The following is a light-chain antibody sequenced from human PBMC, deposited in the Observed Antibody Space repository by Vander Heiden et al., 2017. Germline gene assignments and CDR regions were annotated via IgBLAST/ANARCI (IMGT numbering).Light chain of an antibody. Sequence: QSALTQPASVSGSPGQSNTISCTGTSSDVGGYTYVSWYQQHPGKAPKLMIYEVSNRPSGVSNRFSGSKSGNTASLTISGLQAEDEADYYCSSYTSSSTVVFGGGTKLTVL. CDR1: SSDVGGYTY. J-gene: IGLJ2*01. CDR3: SSYTSSSTVV. CDR2: EVS. V-gene: IGLV2-14*01.